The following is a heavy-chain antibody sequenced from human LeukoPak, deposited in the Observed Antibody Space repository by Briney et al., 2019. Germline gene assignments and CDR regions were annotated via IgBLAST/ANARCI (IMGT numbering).Heavy chain of an antibody. CDR2: IYYSGST. Sequence: SETLSLTCTVSGGSISSYYWSWIRQPPGKGLEWIGYIYYSGSTNYNPSLKSQVTISVDTSKNQFSLKLSSVTAADTAVYYCARTAGGYYYGHYFDYWGQGTLVTVSS. CDR1: GGSISSYY. CDR3: ARTAGGYYYGHYFDY. J-gene: IGHJ4*02. D-gene: IGHD3-22*01. V-gene: IGHV4-59*01.